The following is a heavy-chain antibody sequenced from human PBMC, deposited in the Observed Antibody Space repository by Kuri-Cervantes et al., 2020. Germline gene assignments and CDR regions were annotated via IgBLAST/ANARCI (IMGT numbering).Heavy chain of an antibody. J-gene: IGHJ6*03. CDR3: ARASPDRYYYYYMDV. CDR1: GSTVSDHY. D-gene: IGHD1-14*01. V-gene: IGHV3-72*01. Sequence: GESLKISCAASGSTVSDHYMDWVRQAPGKGLEWVGRTRNKAKSYTTEYAASVKGRFTISRDDSKNSLYLQMNSLQTDDTAVYYCARASPDRYYYYYMDVWGKGTTVTVSS. CDR2: TRNKAKSYTT.